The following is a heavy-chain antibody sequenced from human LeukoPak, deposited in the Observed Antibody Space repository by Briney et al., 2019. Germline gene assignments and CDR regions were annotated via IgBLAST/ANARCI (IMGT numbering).Heavy chain of an antibody. CDR1: GFILSYYY. D-gene: IGHD5-24*01. V-gene: IGHV3-11*01. Sequence: GGSLRLSCTASGFILSYYYMIWIRQAPGKGLEWVSYISSSGSTFYQADSVKGRFTISRDNAKNSLYLQMNSLRVEDTAVYYCARDLRWLQLDYWGQGILVTVSS. CDR2: ISSSGSTF. J-gene: IGHJ4*02. CDR3: ARDLRWLQLDY.